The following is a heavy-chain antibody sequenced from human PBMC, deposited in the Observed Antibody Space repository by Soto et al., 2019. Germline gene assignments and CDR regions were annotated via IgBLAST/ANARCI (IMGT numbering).Heavy chain of an antibody. V-gene: IGHV4-30-4*01. CDR2: IYYSGNA. CDR1: GGSISSGDYY. J-gene: IGHJ4*02. Sequence: QVQLQESGPGLVKPSQTLSLTCTVSGGSISSGDYYWSWIRQPPGKGLEWIGYIYYSGNAFYSPSLESRVPISVDRSKSQFSLNLSSVTAADTAGYYCARERRGCSGSRCYGPDYWGQGTLVTVSS. CDR3: ARERRGCSGSRCYGPDY. D-gene: IGHD2-2*01.